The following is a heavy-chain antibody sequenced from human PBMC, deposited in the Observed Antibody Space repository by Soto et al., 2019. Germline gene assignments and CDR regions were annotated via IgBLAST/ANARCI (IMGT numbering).Heavy chain of an antibody. CDR3: AKSYYSHRDVFSI. J-gene: IGHJ3*02. Sequence: GRSLGLSCAASGFTFNSYWMHWVRQAPGKGLVWVSRINSDGSSTTYADSVKGRFTISRDNAKNTLYLQMNSLRAEDTAVYHCAKSYYSHRDVFSIWGQGTIVTGSS. D-gene: IGHD4-4*01. V-gene: IGHV3-74*01. CDR1: GFTFNSYW. CDR2: INSDGSST.